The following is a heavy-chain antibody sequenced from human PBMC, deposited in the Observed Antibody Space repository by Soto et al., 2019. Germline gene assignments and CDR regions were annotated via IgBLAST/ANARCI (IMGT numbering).Heavy chain of an antibody. Sequence: EVQLLESGGGLVQPGGSLRLSCAASGFTFSSYAMSWVRQAPGEGLEWVSAISGSGGSTYYADSVKGRFTISRDNSKNTLYLQMNSLRAEDTAVYYCAKGHQPTYYYYGMDVWGQGTTVTVSS. J-gene: IGHJ6*02. CDR3: AKGHQPTYYYYGMDV. CDR2: ISGSGGST. V-gene: IGHV3-23*01. CDR1: GFTFSSYA.